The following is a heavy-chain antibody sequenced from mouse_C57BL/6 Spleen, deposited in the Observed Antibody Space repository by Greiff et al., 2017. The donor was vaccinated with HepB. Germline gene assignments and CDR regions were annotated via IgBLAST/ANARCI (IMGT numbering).Heavy chain of an antibody. Sequence: EVQLQQSGPELVKPGASVKIPCKASGYTFTDYNMDWVNQSHGKSLEWIVDISPNNGGTIYDQKFKGKATLTVDKSSSTAYMELRSLTSEDTAVYYCARREVATLNWYFDVWGTGTTVTVSS. D-gene: IGHD1-1*01. J-gene: IGHJ1*03. CDR2: ISPNNGGT. CDR3: ARREVATLNWYFDV. V-gene: IGHV1-18*01. CDR1: GYTFTDYN.